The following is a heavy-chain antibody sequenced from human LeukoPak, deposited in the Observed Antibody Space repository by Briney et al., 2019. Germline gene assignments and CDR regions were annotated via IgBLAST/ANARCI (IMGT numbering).Heavy chain of an antibody. J-gene: IGHJ4*02. CDR1: GYSFATYW. Sequence: GESLKISCKVSGYSFATYWIGWVRQMPGKGLEWMGIIYPDDSDTRYSPSFQGQVTISADKSISTAYLQWSSLKASDTAMYYCATPYPREYCSSTTCYFNYWGQGTLVTVSA. CDR3: ATPYPREYCSSTTCYFNY. V-gene: IGHV5-51*01. CDR2: IYPDDSDT. D-gene: IGHD2-2*01.